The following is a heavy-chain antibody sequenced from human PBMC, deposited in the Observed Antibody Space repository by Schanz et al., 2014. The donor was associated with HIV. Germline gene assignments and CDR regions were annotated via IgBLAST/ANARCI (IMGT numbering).Heavy chain of an antibody. CDR1: GGSFSFYY. J-gene: IGHJ4*02. D-gene: IGHD2-2*03. Sequence: QVQLQASGPGLVKPSETLSLSCTVSGGSFSFYYWSWVRQPPGKGLEWIGRIYSGGTTNYNPSLKSGLSLPLNTPKKRFPLKLSSVPAADTAVYFCARSTANGYYLDQWGQGTLVIVSS. CDR2: IYSGGTT. CDR3: ARSTANGYYLDQ. V-gene: IGHV4-4*07.